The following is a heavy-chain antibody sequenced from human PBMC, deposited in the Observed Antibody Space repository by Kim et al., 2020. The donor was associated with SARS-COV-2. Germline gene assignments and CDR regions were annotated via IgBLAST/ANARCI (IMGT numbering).Heavy chain of an antibody. CDR3: AREQSMIVALDLDY. J-gene: IGHJ4*02. CDR1: GFTFSSYS. Sequence: GGSLRLSCAASGFTFSSYSMNWVRQAPGKGLEWVSSISSSSSYIYYADSVKGRFTISRDNAKNSLYLQMNSLRAEDTAVYYCAREQSMIVALDLDYWGQGTLVTVSS. D-gene: IGHD3-22*01. V-gene: IGHV3-21*04. CDR2: ISSSSSYI.